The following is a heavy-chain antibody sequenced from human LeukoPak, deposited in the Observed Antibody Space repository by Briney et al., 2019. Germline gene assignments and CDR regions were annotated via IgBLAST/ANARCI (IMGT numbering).Heavy chain of an antibody. CDR1: GYTFTGYY. J-gene: IGHJ3*02. CDR2: INPNSGGT. CDR3: ARQGLKGGSSASAFDI. Sequence: ASVKVSCKASGYTFTGYYMHWVRQAPGQGREWVGWINPNSGGTNYAQKFQGRVTMTRDTSISTAYMELSRLRSDDTAVYYCARQGLKGGSSASAFDIWGQGTMVTVSS. V-gene: IGHV1-2*02. D-gene: IGHD3-16*01.